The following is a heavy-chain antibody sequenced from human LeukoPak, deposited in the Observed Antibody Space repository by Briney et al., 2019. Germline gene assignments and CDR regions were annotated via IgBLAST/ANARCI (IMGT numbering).Heavy chain of an antibody. CDR1: GFTFSSYW. CDR2: INHSGST. CDR3: AREKSWFFDY. J-gene: IGHJ4*02. D-gene: IGHD6-13*01. V-gene: IGHV4-34*01. Sequence: GSLRLSCAASGFTFSSYWMSWVRQPPGKGLERIGEINHSGSTNYNPSLKSRVTISVDTSKNQFSLKLSSVTAADTAVYYCAREKSWFFDYWGQGTLVTVSS.